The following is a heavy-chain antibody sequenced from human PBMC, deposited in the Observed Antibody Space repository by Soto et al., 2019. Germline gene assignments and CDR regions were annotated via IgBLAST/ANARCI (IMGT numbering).Heavy chain of an antibody. J-gene: IGHJ4*02. V-gene: IGHV2-70*11. Sequence: SGPTLVNPTQTLTLTCTFSGFSLSTSGMCVSWIRQPPGKALEWLARIDWDDDKYYNTSLKTRLTISKDTSKIQVVLTMTNMVPVDTATYYCSRTIRSTWPIDYWGQGTLVTVSS. CDR2: IDWDDDK. CDR1: GFSLSTSGMC. D-gene: IGHD2-2*01. CDR3: SRTIRSTWPIDY.